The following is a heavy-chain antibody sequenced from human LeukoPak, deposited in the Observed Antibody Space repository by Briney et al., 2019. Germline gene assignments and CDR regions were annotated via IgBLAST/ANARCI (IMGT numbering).Heavy chain of an antibody. V-gene: IGHV4-30-4*01. CDR1: GGSVSSGDYY. D-gene: IGHD3-10*01. J-gene: IGHJ3*02. CDR3: ARGITRRRTFDI. Sequence: SQTLSLTCTVSGGSVSSGDYYWSWIRQPPGKGLEWIGYIYYSGSTYYNPSLKSRITISVDTSKNQFSLKLSSVTAADTALYYCARGITRRRTFDIWGQGTMVTVSS. CDR2: IYYSGST.